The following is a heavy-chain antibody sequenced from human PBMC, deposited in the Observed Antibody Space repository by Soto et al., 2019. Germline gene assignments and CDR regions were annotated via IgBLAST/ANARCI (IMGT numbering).Heavy chain of an antibody. CDR1: EGTFSSYA. D-gene: IGHD1-20*01. V-gene: IGHV1-69*12. J-gene: IGHJ6*02. Sequence: QVQLVQSGAEVKKPGSSVKVSCKASEGTFSSYAISWVRQAPGQELERMGGIIPIFGTENYAQKFQGRVTITADESTSTAYMELSSLRSEDTAVYYCARGITGTVSYYYGMDVWGQGTTVTVSS. CDR2: IIPIFGTE. CDR3: ARGITGTVSYYYGMDV.